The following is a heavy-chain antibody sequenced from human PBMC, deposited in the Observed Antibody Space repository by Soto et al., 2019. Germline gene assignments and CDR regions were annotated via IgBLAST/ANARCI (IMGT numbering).Heavy chain of an antibody. D-gene: IGHD3-22*01. Sequence: ASVKVSCKASGYTFTSYYMHWVRQAPGQGLEWMGIINPSGGSTSYAQKFQGRVTMTRDTSTSTVYMELSSLRSEDTAVYYCARSIYYDSSGYYGLDYWGQGTLVTVSS. CDR3: ARSIYYDSSGYYGLDY. CDR2: INPSGGST. V-gene: IGHV1-46*01. CDR1: GYTFTSYY. J-gene: IGHJ4*02.